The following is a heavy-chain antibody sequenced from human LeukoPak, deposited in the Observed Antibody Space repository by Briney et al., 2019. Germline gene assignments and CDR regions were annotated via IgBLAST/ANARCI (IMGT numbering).Heavy chain of an antibody. D-gene: IGHD3-10*01. CDR3: ARDHSYYGSGSSGWFDP. J-gene: IGHJ5*02. V-gene: IGHV4-39*07. CDR2: IFYSGST. CDR1: SGSISTSNYY. Sequence: SETLSLTCTVSSGSISTSNYYWGWVRQPPGKALEWIGNIFYSGSTYYSPSLKSRVTISLDTSRNQFSLKLNSVTAADTAVYYCARDHSYYGSGSSGWFDPWGQGTLVTVSS.